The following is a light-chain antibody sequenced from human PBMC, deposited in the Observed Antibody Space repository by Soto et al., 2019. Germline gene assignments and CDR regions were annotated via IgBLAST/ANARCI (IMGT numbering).Light chain of an antibody. CDR2: DAS. CDR1: QSISTW. Sequence: SPSVGDIATITCRASQSISTWLAWYQQKPGKAPKLLIYDASSLESGVPSRFGGGGSGTEFTLTISSLQPDDFAIYYCQQAINNMWPLGQGTKVDIK. CDR3: QQAINNMWP. J-gene: IGKJ1*01. V-gene: IGKV1-5*01.